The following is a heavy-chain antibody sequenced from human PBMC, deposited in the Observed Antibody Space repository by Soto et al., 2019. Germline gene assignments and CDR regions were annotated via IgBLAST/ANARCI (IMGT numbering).Heavy chain of an antibody. Sequence: YAVSGYSISRRYYWGWIRQPPGKGLEWIGSIYHSGSTYYNPSLKSRVTISLDTSQNQFSLNLSSVTAADRAVYYWARGGTTTRGPPQYYYKGMAVWCEGTSVT. V-gene: IGHV4-38-2*01. CDR1: GYSISRRYY. CDR3: ARGGTTTRGPPQYYYKGMAV. J-gene: IGHJ6*02. D-gene: IGHD1-26*01. CDR2: IYHSGST.